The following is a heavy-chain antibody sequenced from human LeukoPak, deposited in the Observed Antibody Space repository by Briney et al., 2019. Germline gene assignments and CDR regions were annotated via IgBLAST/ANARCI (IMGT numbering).Heavy chain of an antibody. CDR3: AKDGASLRFLEWSQGNDAFDI. Sequence: GGSLRLSCAASGFTFSSYGMHWVRQAPGKGLEWVAFIRYDGSNKYYADSVKGRFTISRDNSKNTLYLQMNSLRAEDTAVYYCAKDGASLRFLEWSQGNDAFDIWGQGTMVTVSS. D-gene: IGHD3-3*01. J-gene: IGHJ3*02. CDR2: IRYDGSNK. CDR1: GFTFSSYG. V-gene: IGHV3-30*02.